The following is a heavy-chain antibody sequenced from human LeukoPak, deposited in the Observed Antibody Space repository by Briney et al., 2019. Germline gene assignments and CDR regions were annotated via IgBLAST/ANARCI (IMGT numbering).Heavy chain of an antibody. CDR3: ARELGLDYYGSGSRRSDPYYYYGMDV. J-gene: IGHJ6*04. V-gene: IGHV1-69*13. CDR2: IIPIFGTA. Sequence: SVKVSCKASGGTFSSYAISWVRQAPGQGLEWMGGIIPIFGTANYAQKFQGRDTITADESTSTAYMELSSLRSEDTAVYYCARELGLDYYGSGSRRSDPYYYYGMDVWGKGTTVTVSS. D-gene: IGHD3-10*01. CDR1: GGTFSSYA.